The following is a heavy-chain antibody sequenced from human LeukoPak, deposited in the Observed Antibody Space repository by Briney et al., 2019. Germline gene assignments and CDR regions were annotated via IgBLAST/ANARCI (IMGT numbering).Heavy chain of an antibody. CDR1: GVTFSSAD. CDR2: ITGSEGKK. CDR3: AKGPQLGSGYHPDY. J-gene: IGHJ4*02. Sequence: GGSLRLSCAASGVTFSSADRSWVRQAPGQGLEWVASITGSEGKKYYADYEKGGFTIYRDYNKNTVQLKMNSLRAEATAISSCAKGPQLGSGYHPDYWGQGTLVTVSS. V-gene: IGHV3-23*01. D-gene: IGHD3-22*01.